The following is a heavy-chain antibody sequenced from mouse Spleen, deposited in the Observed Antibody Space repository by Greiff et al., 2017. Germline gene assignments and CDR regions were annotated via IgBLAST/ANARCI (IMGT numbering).Heavy chain of an antibody. D-gene: IGHD2-1*01. CDR2: ISSGGSYT. CDR1: GFTFSSYA. V-gene: IGHV5-9-3*01. Sequence: EVKLVESGGGLVKPGGSLKLSCAASGFTFSSYAMSWVRQTPEKRLEWVATISSGGSYTYYPDSVKGRFTISRDNAKNTLYLQMSSLRSEDTAMYYCARQKATMQFAYWGQGTLVTVSA. J-gene: IGHJ3*01. CDR3: ARQKATMQFAY.